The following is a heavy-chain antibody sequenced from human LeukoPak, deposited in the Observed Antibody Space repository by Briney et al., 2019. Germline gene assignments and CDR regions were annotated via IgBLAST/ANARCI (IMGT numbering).Heavy chain of an antibody. J-gene: IGHJ4*02. CDR2: ISCDGSNK. CDR1: GFTFSSYG. V-gene: IGHV3-30*03. Sequence: GGSLRLSCAASGFTFSSYGMHWVRQAPGKGLEWVAVISCDGSNKYYADSVKGRFTISRDNSKNTLYLQMNSLRAEDTAVYYCVRGGYDSSGYWDYWGQGTLVTVSS. CDR3: VRGGYDSSGYWDY. D-gene: IGHD3-22*01.